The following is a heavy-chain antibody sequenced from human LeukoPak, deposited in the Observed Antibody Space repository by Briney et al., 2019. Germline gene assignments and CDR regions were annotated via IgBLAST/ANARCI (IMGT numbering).Heavy chain of an antibody. J-gene: IGHJ5*02. Sequence: ASVKVSCKASGYTFTGYYMHWVRQAPGQGLEWMGWINPNSGSTNYAQKFQGRVTMTRDTSISTAYMEMSRLRSDETAGDYCARGDDGEFSNWSAGWGQ. CDR2: INPNSGST. CDR1: GYTFTGYY. CDR3: ARGDDGEFSNWSAG. D-gene: IGHD4-17*01. V-gene: IGHV1-2*02.